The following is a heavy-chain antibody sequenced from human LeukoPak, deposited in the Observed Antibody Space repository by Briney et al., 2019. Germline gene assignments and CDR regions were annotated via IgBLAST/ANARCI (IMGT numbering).Heavy chain of an antibody. V-gene: IGHV3-43*01. CDR2: ISWDGGST. CDR3: AKDIGVGYCNGCLFDY. CDR1: GFTFDNYG. Sequence: GGSLRLSCAASGFTFDNYGMNWVRQAPGKGLEWVSLISWDGGSTYYADSVKGRFTISRDNSKNSLYLQMNSLRTEDTALYYCAKDIGVGYCNGCLFDYWGQGTLVTVSS. J-gene: IGHJ4*02. D-gene: IGHD2-15*01.